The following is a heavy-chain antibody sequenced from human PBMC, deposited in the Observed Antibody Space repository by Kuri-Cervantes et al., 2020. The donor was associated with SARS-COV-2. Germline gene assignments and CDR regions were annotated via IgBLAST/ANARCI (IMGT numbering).Heavy chain of an antibody. Sequence: ASVKVSCKASGYTFITFDINWVRQATGQGLEWMGCISPKNGNTDFAQNFQGRIAFSRDTSINTVNMELSSLTSEHTAVYYCARGITAGVDYWGQGTLVTVSS. J-gene: IGHJ4*02. V-gene: IGHV1-8*03. CDR3: ARGITAGVDY. CDR1: GYTFITFD. CDR2: ISPKNGNT. D-gene: IGHD6-13*01.